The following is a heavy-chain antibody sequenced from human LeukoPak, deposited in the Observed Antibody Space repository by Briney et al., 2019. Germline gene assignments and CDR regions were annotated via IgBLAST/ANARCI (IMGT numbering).Heavy chain of an antibody. Sequence: GGSLRLSCAASGFTFSSYSMSWVRQAPGKGLEWVSSISSSRSYIYYADSVKGRFTTSRVNAKNSLYLQMNSLRAEDTAVYYCARDRSYYDSSGYTPIDYWGQGTLVTVSS. V-gene: IGHV3-21*01. CDR1: GFTFSSYS. CDR2: ISSSRSYI. J-gene: IGHJ4*02. CDR3: ARDRSYYDSSGYTPIDY. D-gene: IGHD3-22*01.